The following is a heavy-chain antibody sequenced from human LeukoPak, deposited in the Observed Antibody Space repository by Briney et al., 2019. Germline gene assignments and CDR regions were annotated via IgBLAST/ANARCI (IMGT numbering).Heavy chain of an antibody. CDR1: GYTFTSYG. CDR2: ISAYNGNT. CDR3: ARDHGDIVVVTAIQGLSWFDP. Sequence: ASVKVSCKASGYTFTSYGISWVRQAPGQGLEWMGWISAYNGNTNCAQKLQGRVTMTTDTSTSTAYMELRSLRSDDTAVYYCARDHGDIVVVTAIQGLSWFDPWGQGTLVTVPS. J-gene: IGHJ5*02. D-gene: IGHD2-21*02. V-gene: IGHV1-18*01.